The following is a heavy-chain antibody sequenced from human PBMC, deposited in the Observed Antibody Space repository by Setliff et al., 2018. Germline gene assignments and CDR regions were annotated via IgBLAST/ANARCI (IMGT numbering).Heavy chain of an antibody. Sequence: ASVKVSCKASGYTFIDYGMSWVRQAPGQSLEWMGWINTNTGNPSYAQGRVTITRDTSASTVYMELSSLRYEDTAVYYCASAEVLVAPWGQGTLVTVSS. CDR2: INTNTGNP. CDR3: ASAEVLVAP. V-gene: IGHV1-3*04. CDR1: GYTFIDYG. D-gene: IGHD2-15*01. J-gene: IGHJ4*02.